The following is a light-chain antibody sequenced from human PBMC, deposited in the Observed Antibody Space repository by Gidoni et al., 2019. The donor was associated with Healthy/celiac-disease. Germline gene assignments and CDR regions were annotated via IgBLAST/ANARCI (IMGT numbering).Light chain of an antibody. V-gene: IGLV3-1*01. CDR2: QDS. Sequence: SYELTQPPPVSVAPGQTASITCSGDQLGDKYACWYQQKPGQSPVLVIYQDSKRPSGIPGRVSGSNSGNTATLTIGGTQAMDEADYYCQAWDSSANYVFGTGTKVTVL. J-gene: IGLJ1*01. CDR1: QLGDKY. CDR3: QAWDSSANYV.